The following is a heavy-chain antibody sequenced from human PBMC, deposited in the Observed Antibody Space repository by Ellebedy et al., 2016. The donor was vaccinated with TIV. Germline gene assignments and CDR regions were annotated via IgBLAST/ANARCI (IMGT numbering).Heavy chain of an antibody. Sequence: PGGSLRLSCAASGFTFSAYAMSRVRQAPGKGLEWVSAISGGSENTFYAASVKGRFTISRDNSNNTLYLQLNSLRAEDTALFYCARIQTNWYFNLWGRGTLVTVSS. J-gene: IGHJ2*01. CDR2: ISGGSENT. CDR1: GFTFSAYA. D-gene: IGHD1-1*01. V-gene: IGHV3-23*01. CDR3: ARIQTNWYFNL.